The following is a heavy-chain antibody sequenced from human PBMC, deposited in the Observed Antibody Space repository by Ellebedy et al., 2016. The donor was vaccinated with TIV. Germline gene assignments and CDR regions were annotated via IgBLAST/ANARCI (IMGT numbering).Heavy chain of an antibody. J-gene: IGHJ5*02. D-gene: IGHD4-23*01. CDR3: ARPKGSYGANFNWFDP. CDR2: LSNAGST. V-gene: IGHV4-4*08. Sequence: MPSETLSLTCTVSGGTISSSHWSWIRQSPEKPLEWIGYLSNAGSTTYHTSLKGRVPISVDTSQNQFPLRLTSFTAADTAVYFCARPKGSYGANFNWFDPWGRGTRVTVSS. CDR1: GGTISSSH.